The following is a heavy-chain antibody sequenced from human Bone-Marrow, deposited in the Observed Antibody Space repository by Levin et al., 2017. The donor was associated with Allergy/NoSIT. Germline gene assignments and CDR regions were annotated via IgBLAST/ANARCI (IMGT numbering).Heavy chain of an antibody. CDR1: GGPISSSY. CDR2: MYYRGST. J-gene: IGHJ5*02. Sequence: SETLSLTCTVSGGPISSSYWSWIRQSPGGGLEWIATMYYRGSTTYNPSLNSRVTASVDTSNNQLSLKVTSVTAADTAVYYCERGLAVATTWFDPWGQGTLVTVSS. V-gene: IGHV4-59*01. D-gene: IGHD5-24*01. CDR3: ERGLAVATTWFDP.